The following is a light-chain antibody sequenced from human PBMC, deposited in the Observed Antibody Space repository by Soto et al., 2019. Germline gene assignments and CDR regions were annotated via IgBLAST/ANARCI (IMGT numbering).Light chain of an antibody. CDR3: KSYAGSKTYV. J-gene: IGLJ1*01. CDR1: KNDIGVYDF. V-gene: IGLV2-8*01. CDR2: EVV. Sequence: QSALTQPPSASGSRGQSVTISCTGTKNDIGVYDFVSWYQHHPGKAPRLIIYEVVQRPSGVPDRFSGSKSGNTASLTVSGLQAADEADYSCKSYAGSKTYVFGSGTKLTXL.